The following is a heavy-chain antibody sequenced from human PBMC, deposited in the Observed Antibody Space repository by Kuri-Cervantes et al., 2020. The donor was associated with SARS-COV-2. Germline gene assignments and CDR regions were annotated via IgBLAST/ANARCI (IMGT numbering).Heavy chain of an antibody. CDR1: GFTFSSYW. Sequence: GGSLRLSCAASGFTFSSYWMSWVRQAPGKGLEWVANIKQDGSEKYYVDSVKGRFTISRDNAKNSLYLQMNSLRAEDTAVYYCARATNYYYDSSGYYYKAFDIWGKGQWSPSPQ. J-gene: IGHJ3*02. V-gene: IGHV3-7*05. CDR3: ARATNYYYDSSGYYYKAFDI. D-gene: IGHD3-22*01. CDR2: IKQDGSEK.